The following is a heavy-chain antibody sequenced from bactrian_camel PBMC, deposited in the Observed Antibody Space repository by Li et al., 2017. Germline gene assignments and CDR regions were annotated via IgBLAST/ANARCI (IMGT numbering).Heavy chain of an antibody. J-gene: IGHJ4*01. D-gene: IGHD6*01. V-gene: IGHV3-2*01. CDR1: GYMSSMYC. CDR2: FYTDRTRA. CDR3: ATGCTQIRRGAIRPERYTN. Sequence: QVQLVESGGGSVHAGGSLKLSCSAAGSASGYMSSMYCAGWFRQAPGKGLEWVSSFYTDRTRAYYADSVKGRFTISKDDANNTLYLQMDSLKLEDTAMYYCATGCTQIRRGAIRPERYTNWGQGTQVTV.